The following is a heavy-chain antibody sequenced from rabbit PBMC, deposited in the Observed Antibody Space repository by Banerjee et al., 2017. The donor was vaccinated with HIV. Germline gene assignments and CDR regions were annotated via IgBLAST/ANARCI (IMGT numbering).Heavy chain of an antibody. Sequence: QEQLEESGGGLVKPEGSLKLSCTASGFDLSSYYVMCWVRQAPGKGLEWIGCIDAGSGTTYYANWAKGRFTISKTSSTTVTLQMTSLTAADTATYFCARDLTGVTGWNFNLWGQGTLVTVS. D-gene: IGHD7-1*01. V-gene: IGHV1S45*01. CDR1: GFDLSSYYV. CDR3: ARDLTGVTGWNFNL. CDR2: IDAGSGTT. J-gene: IGHJ4*01.